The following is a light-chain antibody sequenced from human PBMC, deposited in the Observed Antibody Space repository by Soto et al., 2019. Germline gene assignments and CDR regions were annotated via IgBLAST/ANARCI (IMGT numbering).Light chain of an antibody. CDR1: SSNIGSNY. V-gene: IGLV1-47*01. J-gene: IGLJ3*02. CDR2: RNN. CDR3: VAWDDTLSSPGV. Sequence: QSVLTQPPSASGTPGQRVTISCSGSSSNIGSNYVYWYQQLPGTAPKLLIYRNNQRPSGVPDRFSGSKSGTSASLAISGLRSEDEAEYYCVAWDDTLSSPGVFGGGTKLTVL.